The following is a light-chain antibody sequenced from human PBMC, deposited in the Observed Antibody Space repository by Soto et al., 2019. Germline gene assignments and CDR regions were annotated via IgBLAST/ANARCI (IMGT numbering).Light chain of an antibody. V-gene: IGKV3-20*01. Sequence: EIVMTQSPATLSVSPGERATLSCRASRTVGKNYLAWYQQRPGQAPNLLIYDASRRATGTPDRFSGSGSGTDFTLTITRLEPEDSAMYYCQQYAYSPLNFGGGTKVDIK. J-gene: IGKJ4*01. CDR2: DAS. CDR3: QQYAYSPLN. CDR1: RTVGKNY.